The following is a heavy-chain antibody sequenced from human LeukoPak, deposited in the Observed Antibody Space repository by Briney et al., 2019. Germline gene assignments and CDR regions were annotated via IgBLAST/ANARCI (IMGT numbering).Heavy chain of an antibody. Sequence: GGSLRLSCAASGFTFSNYEMNWVRQAPGKGLEWISHISNFGDIIHYADSVEGRFTISRDNSKKTLYLQMNSLRAEDTAVYYCASLFLCYGCSSSSHNFNIWGQGTMVTVSS. CDR2: ISNFGDII. CDR1: GFTFSNYE. CDR3: ASLFLCYGCSSSSHNFNI. D-gene: IGHD6-6*01. J-gene: IGHJ3*02. V-gene: IGHV3-48*03.